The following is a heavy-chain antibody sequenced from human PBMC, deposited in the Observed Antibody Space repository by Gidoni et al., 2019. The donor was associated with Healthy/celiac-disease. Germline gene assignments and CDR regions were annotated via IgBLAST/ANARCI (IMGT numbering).Heavy chain of an antibody. V-gene: IGHV1-69*08. CDR3: ARDPVDTAMGNFDY. J-gene: IGHJ4*02. D-gene: IGHD5-18*01. Sequence: QVQLVQSGAEVKKPGSSVKVSCTASGGTFSSYTISWVRQAPGQGLEWMGRIIPILGIANYAQKFQGRVTITADKSTSTAYMELSSLRSEDTAVYYCARDPVDTAMGNFDYWGQGTLVTVSS. CDR1: GGTFSSYT. CDR2: IIPILGIA.